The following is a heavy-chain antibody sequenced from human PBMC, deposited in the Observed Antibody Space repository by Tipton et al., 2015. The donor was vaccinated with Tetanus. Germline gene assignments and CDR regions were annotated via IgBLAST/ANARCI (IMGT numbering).Heavy chain of an antibody. CDR1: GFNFSTYT. D-gene: IGHD1-26*01. V-gene: IGHV3-21*01. J-gene: IGHJ4*02. CDR2: ISSTSRYI. CDR3: VSGSSSDY. Sequence: SLRLSCVGSGFNFSTYTMNWVRQAPGKGLEWVSSISSTSRYIYYADSVKGRFTISRDNAKNSLSLQLSSLRVDDTALYFCVSGSSSDYWGQGTLVAVSP.